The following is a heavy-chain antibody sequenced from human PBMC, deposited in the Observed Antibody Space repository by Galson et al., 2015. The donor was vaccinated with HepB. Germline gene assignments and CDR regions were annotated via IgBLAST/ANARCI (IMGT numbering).Heavy chain of an antibody. Sequence: ETLSLTCTVSGGSISSYYWSWIRQPPGKGLEWIGYIYYSGSTYYNPSLKSRVTMSVDTSNNQFSLRLSSVTAVDTAMYYCARISWQKGRGLDYWGQGTLVTVSS. J-gene: IGHJ4*02. D-gene: IGHD2/OR15-2a*01. CDR2: IYYSGST. CDR3: ARISWQKGRGLDY. CDR1: GGSISSYY. V-gene: IGHV4-59*04.